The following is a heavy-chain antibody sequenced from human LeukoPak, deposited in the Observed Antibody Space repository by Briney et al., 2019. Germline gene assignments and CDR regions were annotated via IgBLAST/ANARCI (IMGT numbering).Heavy chain of an antibody. J-gene: IGHJ3*02. D-gene: IGHD1-26*01. CDR3: ARETVGATDAFDI. CDR2: INPSGGST. V-gene: IGHV1-46*01. CDR1: GYTFTSYY. Sequence: ASVKVSCKASGYTFTSYYMHWVRQAPGQGLEWMGIINPSGGSTSYAQKFQGRVTMTRDTSTSAVYMELSSLRSEDTAVYYCARETVGATDAFDIWGQGTMVTVSS.